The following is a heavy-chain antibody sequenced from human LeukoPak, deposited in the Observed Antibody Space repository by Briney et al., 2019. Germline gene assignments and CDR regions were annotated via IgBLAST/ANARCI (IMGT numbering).Heavy chain of an antibody. V-gene: IGHV3-74*01. D-gene: IGHD3-10*01. CDR2: INSDGSST. J-gene: IGHJ4*02. CDR3: VRASGSGSQIAY. CDR1: GFTFSSYW. Sequence: TGGSLRLSCSASGFTFSSYWMHWVRQAPGKGLVWVSRINSDGSSTSYADSVKGRFTISRDNAKNTLYLQMNSLRAEDTAVYYCVRASGSGSQIAYWGQGTLVTVSS.